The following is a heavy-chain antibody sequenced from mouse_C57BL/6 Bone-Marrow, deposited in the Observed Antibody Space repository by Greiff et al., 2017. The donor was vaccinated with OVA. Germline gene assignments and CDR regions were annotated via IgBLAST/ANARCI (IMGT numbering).Heavy chain of an antibody. CDR1: GYTFTDYN. Sequence: EVQLQQSGPELVKPGASVKMSCKASGYTFTDYNMHWVKQSHGKSLEWIGYINPNNGGTSYNQKFKGKATLTVNKSSSTAYMELRSLTSEDSAVYYCARGRDYGNYGFAYWGQGTLVTVSA. V-gene: IGHV1-22*01. J-gene: IGHJ3*01. D-gene: IGHD2-1*01. CDR2: INPNNGGT. CDR3: ARGRDYGNYGFAY.